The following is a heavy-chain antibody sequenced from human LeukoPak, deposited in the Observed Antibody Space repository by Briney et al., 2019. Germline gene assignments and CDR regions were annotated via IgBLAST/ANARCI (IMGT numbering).Heavy chain of an antibody. J-gene: IGHJ5*02. CDR3: ARESIVPAANNWFDP. Sequence: GASVKVSCKASGYTFTSYDINWVRQATGQGLEWMGWMNPNSGNTGYAQKFQGRVTMTRNTSISTAYMELSSLRSEDTAVYYCARESIVPAANNWFDPWGQGTLVTVSS. CDR1: GYTFTSYD. D-gene: IGHD2-2*01. V-gene: IGHV1-8*01. CDR2: MNPNSGNT.